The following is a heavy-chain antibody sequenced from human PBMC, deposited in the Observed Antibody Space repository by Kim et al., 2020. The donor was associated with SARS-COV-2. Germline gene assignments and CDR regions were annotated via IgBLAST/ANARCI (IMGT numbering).Heavy chain of an antibody. CDR2: GST. V-gene: IGHV3-43*01. Sequence: GSTFYAESVKGRSTIARDNSENCLYMQMNSLTIEDSALYYCAKEKSRIWDYWGQGTLVTLSS. D-gene: IGHD3-3*02. CDR3: AKEKSRIWDY. J-gene: IGHJ4*02.